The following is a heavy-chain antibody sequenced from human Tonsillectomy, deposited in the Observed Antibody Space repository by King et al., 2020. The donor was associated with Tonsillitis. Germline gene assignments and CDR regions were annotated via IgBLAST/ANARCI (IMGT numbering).Heavy chain of an antibody. J-gene: IGHJ4*02. CDR3: ARGGWGYGDEIYYFDY. CDR2: INPNSGGT. CDR1: GYTFTGYY. Sequence: QLVQSGAEVKKPGASVKVSCKASGYTFTGYYMHWVRQAPGQGLEWMGWINPNSGGTNYAQKFQGRGTMTGDTSFTTAYMELSRVKSDDTAVYYCARGGWGYGDEIYYFDYWGQGTLVTVSS. D-gene: IGHD4-17*01. V-gene: IGHV1-2*02.